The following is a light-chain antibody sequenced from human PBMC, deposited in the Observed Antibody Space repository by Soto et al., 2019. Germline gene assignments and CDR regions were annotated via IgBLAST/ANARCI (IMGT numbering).Light chain of an antibody. CDR1: QDISSW. J-gene: IGKJ4*01. Sequence: DIQMTQSPSSVSASVGDRVTITCRASQDISSWLAWYQHKPGKAPSLLIYAASSLQSGVPSRFRGSGSGTDFALTIAGLESEDCATYYCQPANSFPLTFGGGTKVEIK. CDR3: QPANSFPLT. V-gene: IGKV1D-12*01. CDR2: AAS.